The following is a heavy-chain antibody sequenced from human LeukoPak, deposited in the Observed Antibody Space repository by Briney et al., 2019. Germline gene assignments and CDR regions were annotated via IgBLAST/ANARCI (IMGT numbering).Heavy chain of an antibody. CDR3: ARGGGWAKRWLQLDS. D-gene: IGHD5-24*01. CDR2: IYYTGGT. V-gene: IGHV4-61*08. Sequence: SETLSLTCAVSGGSISSGGYYWSWIRQPPGKGLEWIGYIYYTGGTNYNPSLTSRVTISVDTSKNQFSLKLSSVTAADTAVYYCARGGGWAKRWLQLDSWGQGTLVTVSS. CDR1: GGSISSGGYY. J-gene: IGHJ4*02.